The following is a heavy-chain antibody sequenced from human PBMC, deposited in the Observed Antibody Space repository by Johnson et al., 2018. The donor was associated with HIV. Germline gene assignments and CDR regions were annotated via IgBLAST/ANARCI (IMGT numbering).Heavy chain of an antibody. CDR3: ARARLGYDFWSGHPGGWAFDI. Sequence: VQLVESGGGLVQPGGSLRLSCAASGFTFSSYDMHWVRQATGKGLEWVSAIGTAGDTYYPGSVKGRFTISRENAKNSLYLQMNSLRAGDTAVYYCARARLGYDFWSGHPGGWAFDIWGQGTMVTVSS. CDR2: IGTAGDT. D-gene: IGHD3-3*01. J-gene: IGHJ3*02. V-gene: IGHV3-13*01. CDR1: GFTFSSYD.